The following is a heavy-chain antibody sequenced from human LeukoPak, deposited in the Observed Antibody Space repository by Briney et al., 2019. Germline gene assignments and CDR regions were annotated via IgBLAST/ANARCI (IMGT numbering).Heavy chain of an antibody. CDR3: ARDPGPLYYYDISGSDVFDI. Sequence: GASVKVSCKASGYTFTRYFIHWVRQAPGQGLEWMGIINPSGGTTTYAQKFQGRVTMTSDMSTSTVYVELSGLRSEDTAVYYCARDPGPLYYYDISGSDVFDIWGQGTMVTVSS. CDR2: INPSGGTT. J-gene: IGHJ3*02. V-gene: IGHV1-46*01. D-gene: IGHD3-22*01. CDR1: GYTFTRYF.